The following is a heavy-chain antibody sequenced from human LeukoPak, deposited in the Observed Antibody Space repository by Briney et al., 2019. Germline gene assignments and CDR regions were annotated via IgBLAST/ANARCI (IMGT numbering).Heavy chain of an antibody. D-gene: IGHD3-10*01. V-gene: IGHV3-33*01. J-gene: IGHJ5*02. CDR3: ARDLDYYGSGSRYNWFDP. CDR1: GFTFSSYG. Sequence: PGGSLGLSCAASGFTFSSYGMHWVRQAPGKGLEWVAVIWYDGSNKYYADSVKGRFTISRDNSKNTLYLQMNSLRAEDTAVYYCARDLDYYGSGSRYNWFDPWGQGTLVTVSS. CDR2: IWYDGSNK.